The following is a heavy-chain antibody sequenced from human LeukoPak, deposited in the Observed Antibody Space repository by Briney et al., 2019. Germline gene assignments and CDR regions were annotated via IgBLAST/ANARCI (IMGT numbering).Heavy chain of an antibody. CDR3: ARDHPTYYYGSGTNV. V-gene: IGHV3-21*01. Sequence: GGSLRLSCAASGFTFSSYSMYWVRQAPGKGLEWVSSISSSSSYIYYADSVKGRFTISRDNAKNSLYLQMNSLRAEDTAVYYCARDHPTYYYGSGTNVWGQGTTVTVSS. CDR1: GFTFSSYS. CDR2: ISSSSSYI. J-gene: IGHJ6*02. D-gene: IGHD3-10*01.